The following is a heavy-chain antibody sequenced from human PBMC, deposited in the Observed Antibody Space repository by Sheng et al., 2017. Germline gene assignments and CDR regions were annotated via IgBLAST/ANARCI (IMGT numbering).Heavy chain of an antibody. V-gene: IGHV3-30*18. J-gene: IGHJ6*02. Sequence: QVQLVESGGGVVQPGRSLRLSCAASGFTFSSYGMHWVRQAPGKGLEWVAVISYDGSNKYYADAVKGRFTISRDNSKNTLYLQMNSLRAEDTAVYYCAKVGPTVTTSWTYYYYYGMDVWGQGTTVTVSS. CDR3: AKVGPTVTTSWTYYYYYGMDV. CDR1: GFTFSSYG. CDR2: ISYDGSNK. D-gene: IGHD4-4*01.